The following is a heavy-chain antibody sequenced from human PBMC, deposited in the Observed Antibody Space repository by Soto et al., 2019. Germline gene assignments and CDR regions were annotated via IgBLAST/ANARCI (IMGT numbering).Heavy chain of an antibody. CDR1: GDSFTSYW. J-gene: IGHJ6*02. Sequence: GESLKISCKGSGDSFTSYWIGWVRQMPGKGLEWMGIIYPGDSDTRYSPSFQGQVTISADKSISTAYLQWGSLKASDTAMYYCARHNSHYYDSSGYYGLYYGMDVWGQGTTVTVS. D-gene: IGHD3-22*01. CDR2: IYPGDSDT. CDR3: ARHNSHYYDSSGYYGLYYGMDV. V-gene: IGHV5-51*01.